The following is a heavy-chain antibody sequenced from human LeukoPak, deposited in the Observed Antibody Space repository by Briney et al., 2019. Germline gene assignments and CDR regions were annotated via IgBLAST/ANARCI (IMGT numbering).Heavy chain of an antibody. Sequence: PGGSLRLSCAASGFTFRNFNIRWVRQAPGKGLEWVAMIEDNGRDKYYAASVKGRCTISRDNSKNTVYLQMSSLRPEDTAVYFCAKDFTWALDYWGQGTLVTVSS. CDR3: AKDFTWALDY. CDR1: GFTFRNFN. CDR2: IEDNGRDK. J-gene: IGHJ4*02. D-gene: IGHD1-26*01. V-gene: IGHV3-30*02.